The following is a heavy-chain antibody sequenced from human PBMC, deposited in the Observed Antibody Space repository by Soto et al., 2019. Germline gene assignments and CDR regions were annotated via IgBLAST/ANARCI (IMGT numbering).Heavy chain of an antibody. V-gene: IGHV3-72*01. CDR1: GFTFSDHY. J-gene: IGHJ4*02. CDR3: AVDTGGTGSY. CDR2: SRNKAYSYTT. Sequence: EVQVVESGGGLVQPGGSLRLSCAASGFTFSDHYMDWVRQAPGKGLEWVGRSRNKAYSYTTEYAASVKGRFTISRDDSENSLYLQMNSLKTEDTAVDYCAVDTGGTGSYWGQGTLVTVSS. D-gene: IGHD5-18*01.